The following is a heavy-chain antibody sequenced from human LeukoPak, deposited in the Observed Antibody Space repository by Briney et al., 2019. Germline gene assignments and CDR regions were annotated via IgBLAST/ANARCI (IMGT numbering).Heavy chain of an antibody. V-gene: IGHV3-7*01. D-gene: IGHD3-22*01. CDR2: LKQDGSEK. CDR3: VRDWGYDSSGYWQKYFDT. Sequence: GGSLRLSCAASGFTFSSYWMTWVRQAPGKGLEWVANLKQDGSEKYYADSVKGRFTISRDNAKNTVYLQMNSLRAEDTAVYYCVRDWGYDSSGYWQKYFDTWGQGTLVTVSS. CDR1: GFTFSSYW. J-gene: IGHJ4*02.